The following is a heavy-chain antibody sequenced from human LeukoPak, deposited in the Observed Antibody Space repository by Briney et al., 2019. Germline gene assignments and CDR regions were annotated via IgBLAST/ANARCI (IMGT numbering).Heavy chain of an antibody. D-gene: IGHD6-13*01. CDR3: ATNTNSSSWYGDYYYYMDV. CDR1: GGTFSSYA. Sequence: GASVKVSCKASGGTFSSYAISWVRQAPGQGLEWMGGIIPVFGTANYVQKFQGRVTITADESTSTAYMELSSLRSEDTAVYYCATNTNSSSWYGDYYYYMDVWGKGTTVTVSS. V-gene: IGHV1-69*13. J-gene: IGHJ6*03. CDR2: IIPVFGTA.